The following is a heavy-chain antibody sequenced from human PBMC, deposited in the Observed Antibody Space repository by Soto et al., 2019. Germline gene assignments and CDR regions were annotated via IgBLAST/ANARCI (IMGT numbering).Heavy chain of an antibody. Sequence: QVQLVESGGGVVQPGRSLRLSCAASGFTFSTYAMHWVRQAPGKGLEWVAVMSYEGSNKHYADSVKGRCTISTDNSKNTLYLQMDRLRAEDTAVYDCARPPVIDIVVPPDYWGQGTLVTVSS. D-gene: IGHD2-15*01. V-gene: IGHV3-30*04. CDR2: MSYEGSNK. CDR1: GFTFSTYA. CDR3: ARPPVIDIVVPPDY. J-gene: IGHJ4*02.